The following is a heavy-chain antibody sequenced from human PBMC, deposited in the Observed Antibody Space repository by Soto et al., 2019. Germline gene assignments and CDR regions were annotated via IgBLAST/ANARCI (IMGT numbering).Heavy chain of an antibody. Sequence: QVNLVQSGAEVRKPGASVKVSCKGSGYTFTSYGIDWVRQAPGQGLEWMGWISAHNDNTNYAQKVQGRVTVTRDTSTSTAYMELRNLRSDDTAVYYCARGRYGDYWGQGALVTVSS. J-gene: IGHJ4*02. CDR3: ARGRYGDY. V-gene: IGHV1-18*01. D-gene: IGHD1-1*01. CDR1: GYTFTSYG. CDR2: ISAHNDNT.